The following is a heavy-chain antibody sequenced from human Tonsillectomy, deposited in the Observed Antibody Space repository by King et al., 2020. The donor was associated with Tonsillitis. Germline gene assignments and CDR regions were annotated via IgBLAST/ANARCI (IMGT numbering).Heavy chain of an antibody. CDR1: GFSFTDYW. D-gene: IGHD4-17*01. CDR2: IYAGDSDT. J-gene: IGHJ4*02. V-gene: IGHV5-51*01. CDR3: AGRGDYTDY. Sequence: QLVQSGAEVKKPGESLKISCKGSGFSFTDYWIVWVRQMPDKGLEWMGVIYAGDSDTKYSPSFQGQVTISADKSIRTAYLQWDSLEASDTAIYYCAGRGDYTDYWGQGTLVTVSS.